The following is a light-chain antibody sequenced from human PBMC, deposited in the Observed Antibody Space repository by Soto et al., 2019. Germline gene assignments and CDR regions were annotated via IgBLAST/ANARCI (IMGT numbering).Light chain of an antibody. V-gene: IGKV1-39*01. CDR1: QSIRTY. Sequence: DIQVTQSPSSLSASVGARVTITCRASQSIRTYLTWYQERPGKPPKLLIHNASTLQSGVPSRFSGSGSGTDFTLTSSSLQPEDFATYDCQQTYSTRNSFGQGTKLE. CDR3: QQTYSTRNS. J-gene: IGKJ2*03. CDR2: NAS.